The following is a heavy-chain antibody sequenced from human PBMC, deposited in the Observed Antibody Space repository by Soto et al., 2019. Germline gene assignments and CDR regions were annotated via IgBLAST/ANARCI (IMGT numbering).Heavy chain of an antibody. CDR3: ARDRLHTSSSITFDY. CDR2: ISTYDGNT. V-gene: IGHV1-18*01. Sequence: QVQLVQSGAEVEKPGASVKVSCKASGYTFTTYAISWVRQAPGQGLEWMGWISTYDGNTDYAQNLQGRVTMTTDTSTNTAYMELRSLRSDDTAVYYCARDRLHTSSSITFDYWGQGALVTVSS. J-gene: IGHJ4*02. CDR1: GYTFTTYA. D-gene: IGHD6-6*01.